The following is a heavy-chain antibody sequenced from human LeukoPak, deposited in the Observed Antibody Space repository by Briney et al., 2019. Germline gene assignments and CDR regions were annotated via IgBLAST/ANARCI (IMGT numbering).Heavy chain of an antibody. J-gene: IGHJ4*02. Sequence: GGSLRLSCAASGFTFSSYARSWVRQAPGKGLEWVSAISGSGGSTYYADSVKGRFTIPRDNSKNRLYLQMPSMRAEDTAVYYCAKDPPVGATHSRWGQGTLVTVSS. CDR2: ISGSGGST. CDR1: GFTFSSYA. CDR3: AKDPPVGATHSR. V-gene: IGHV3-23*01. D-gene: IGHD1-26*01.